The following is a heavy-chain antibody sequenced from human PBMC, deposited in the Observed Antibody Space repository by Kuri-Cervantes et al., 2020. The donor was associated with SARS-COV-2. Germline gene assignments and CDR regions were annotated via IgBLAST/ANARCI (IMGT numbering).Heavy chain of an antibody. CDR3: TRGGHTSALSRQNWFDP. CDR1: GFTFSNSW. D-gene: IGHD2-2*01. J-gene: IGHJ5*02. CDR2: IKYDGSEK. Sequence: GESLKISCAASGFTFSNSWMSWVRQAPGKGLEWVANIKYDGSEKYYVDSVKGRFIISRDNAKNSVYLQMNSLRDADTAVYYCTRGGHTSALSRQNWFDPWGQGTLVTVSS. V-gene: IGHV3-7*03.